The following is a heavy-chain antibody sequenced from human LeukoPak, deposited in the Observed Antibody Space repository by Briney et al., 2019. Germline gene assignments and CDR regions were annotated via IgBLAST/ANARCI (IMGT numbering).Heavy chain of an antibody. CDR2: ISGSGGST. V-gene: IGHV3-23*01. Sequence: QPGGSLRLSCAASGFTFSSYGMSWVRQAPGKGLEWVSAISGSGGSTYYADSVKGRFTISRDNSKNTLYLQMNSLRAEDTAVYYCASPGGVVVITTGYFDYWGQGTLVTVSS. D-gene: IGHD3-22*01. CDR3: ASPGGVVVITTGYFDY. CDR1: GFTFSSYG. J-gene: IGHJ4*02.